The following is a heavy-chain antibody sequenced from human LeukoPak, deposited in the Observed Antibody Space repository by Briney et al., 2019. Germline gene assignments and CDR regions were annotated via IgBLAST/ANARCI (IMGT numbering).Heavy chain of an antibody. CDR3: AKADSSGYYNFDY. J-gene: IGHJ4*02. Sequence: GGSLRLSCAASGFTFSSYGMHWVRQAPGKGLEWVAFIRYDGSNKYYADSVKGRFTISRDNSKDTLYLQMNSLRAEDTAVYYCAKADSSGYYNFDYWGQGTLVTVSS. D-gene: IGHD3-22*01. CDR1: GFTFSSYG. CDR2: IRYDGSNK. V-gene: IGHV3-30*02.